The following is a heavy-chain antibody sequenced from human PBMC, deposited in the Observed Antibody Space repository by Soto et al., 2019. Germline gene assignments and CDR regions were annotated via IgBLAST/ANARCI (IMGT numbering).Heavy chain of an antibody. CDR1: GFTVSSNY. V-gene: IGHV3-53*01. J-gene: IGHJ6*03. D-gene: IGHD2-2*02. Sequence: EVQLVESGGGLVQPGGSLRLSCAASGFTVSSNYMNWVRQAPGKGLEWVSLIYSGASTYYADSVKGRFTITRNNSKNTLYLQMNSLRAKDTTVYSCARSQYQLLYGYYYYYMDVWGKGTTVTVSS. CDR2: IYSGAST. CDR3: ARSQYQLLYGYYYYYMDV.